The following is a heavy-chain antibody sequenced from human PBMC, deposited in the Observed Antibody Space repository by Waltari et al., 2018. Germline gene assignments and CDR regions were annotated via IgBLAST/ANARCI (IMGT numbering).Heavy chain of an antibody. V-gene: IGHV4-34*01. CDR3: ARGYDILTGYPPAY. J-gene: IGHJ4*02. CDR1: GGSFSGYY. CDR2: INHSGRT. D-gene: IGHD3-9*01. Sequence: QVQLQQWGAGLLKPSETLSLTCAVYGGSFSGYYWSWIRQPPGKGLGWIGEINHSGRTNYNPSLKSRVTISVDTSKNQFSLKLSSVTAADTAVYYCARGYDILTGYPPAYWGQGTLVTVSS.